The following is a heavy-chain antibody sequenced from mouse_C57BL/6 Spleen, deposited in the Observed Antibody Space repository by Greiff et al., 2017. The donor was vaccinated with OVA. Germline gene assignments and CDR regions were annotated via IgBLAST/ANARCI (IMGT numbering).Heavy chain of an antibody. V-gene: IGHV5-17*01. CDR1: GFTFSDYG. D-gene: IGHD2-1*01. Sequence: EVHLVESGGGLVKPGGSLELSCAASGFTFSDYGMHWVRQAPEKGLEWVAYISSGSSTIYYADTVKGRFTISRDNAKNTLFLQMTSLRSEDTAMYYCARRRNGNYGNAMDYWGQGTSVTVSS. CDR2: ISSGSSTI. CDR3: ARRRNGNYGNAMDY. J-gene: IGHJ4*01.